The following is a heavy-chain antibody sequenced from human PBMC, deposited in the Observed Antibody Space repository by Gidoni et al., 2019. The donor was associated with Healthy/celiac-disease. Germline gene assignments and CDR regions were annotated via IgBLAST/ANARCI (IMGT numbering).Heavy chain of an antibody. CDR3: AKDMGGRRYCSGGSCPTPFDY. CDR1: GFTFDDYA. Sequence: EVQLVESGGGLVQPGRSLRLSCAASGFTFDDYAMHWVRQAPGKGLEWVSGISWNSGSIGYADSVKSRFTISRDNAKNSLYLQMNSLRAEDTALYYCAKDMGGRRYCSGGSCPTPFDYWGQGTLVTVSS. D-gene: IGHD2-15*01. J-gene: IGHJ4*02. CDR2: ISWNSGSI. V-gene: IGHV3-9*01.